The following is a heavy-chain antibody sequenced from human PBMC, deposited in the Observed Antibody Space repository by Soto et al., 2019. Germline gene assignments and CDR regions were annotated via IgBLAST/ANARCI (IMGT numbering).Heavy chain of an antibody. J-gene: IGHJ6*02. CDR1: GFTVSSNY. V-gene: IGHV3-66*01. CDR2: IYSGGST. D-gene: IGHD3-10*01. Sequence: EVQLVESGGGLVQPGGSLRLSCAASGFTVSSNYMSWVRQAPGKGLEWVSVIYSGGSTYYADSVKGRFTISRDNSKNTLYLQMNSLRAEDTAVYYCASPRFGELIHGMDVWGQGTTVTVSS. CDR3: ASPRFGELIHGMDV.